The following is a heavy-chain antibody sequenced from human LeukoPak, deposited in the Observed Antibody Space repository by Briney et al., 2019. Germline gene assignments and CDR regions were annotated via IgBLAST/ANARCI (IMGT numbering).Heavy chain of an antibody. J-gene: IGHJ4*02. V-gene: IGHV1-2*02. CDR2: INPNSGGT. Sequence: GASVKVPCKASGYTFTGYYMHWVRQAPGQGLEWMGWINPNSGGTNYAQKFQGRVTMTRDTSISTAYMELSRLRSDDTAVYYCAREAPMVRGVIDYWGQGTLVTVSS. CDR1: GYTFTGYY. D-gene: IGHD3-10*01. CDR3: AREAPMVRGVIDY.